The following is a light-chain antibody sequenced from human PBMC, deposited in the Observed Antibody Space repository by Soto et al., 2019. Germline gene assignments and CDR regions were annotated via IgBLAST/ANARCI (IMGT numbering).Light chain of an antibody. CDR3: QRYGSSPMYA. V-gene: IGKV3-20*01. Sequence: EIALTQSPGTLSLSPGERATLSCRASQSVTNNYLAWYQQKPGQAPRLLIYGASSRATGIPDRFSGSGSGTDFTLTISRLEPEDFAVYYCQRYGSSPMYAFGQGTKLEIK. CDR2: GAS. J-gene: IGKJ2*01. CDR1: QSVTNNY.